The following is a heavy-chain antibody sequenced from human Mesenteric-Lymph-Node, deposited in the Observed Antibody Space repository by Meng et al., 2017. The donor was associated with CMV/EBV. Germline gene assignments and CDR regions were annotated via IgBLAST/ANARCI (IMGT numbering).Heavy chain of an antibody. CDR1: GGSISSSNW. J-gene: IGHJ4*02. V-gene: IGHV4-4*02. D-gene: IGHD3/OR15-3a*01. CDR3: LSRWTGYYVY. CDR2: IFHSGST. Sequence: LPSAVSGGSISSSNWWSWVRPPPGKGLEWIGEIFHSGSTNYNPSLKSRVTISVDKSKNHFSLQLSSVTAADTAIYYCLSRWTGYYVYWGQGTLVTVSS.